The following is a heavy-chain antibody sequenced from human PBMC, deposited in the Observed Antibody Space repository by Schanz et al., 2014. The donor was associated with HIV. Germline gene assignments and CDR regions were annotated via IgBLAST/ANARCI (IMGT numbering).Heavy chain of an antibody. CDR2: INPNSGGT. Sequence: QVQLVQSGAEVKKPGSSVKVSCKASGYTFSGHYLHWVRQAPGQGLEWMGWINPNSGGTNYAQKFQGRVTISRDTSISTAYMEVSRLRSDDTAVYYCASAGFDDSSGYPDYWGQGTLVTVSS. CDR3: ASAGFDDSSGYPDY. V-gene: IGHV1-2*02. CDR1: GYTFSGHY. D-gene: IGHD3-22*01. J-gene: IGHJ4*02.